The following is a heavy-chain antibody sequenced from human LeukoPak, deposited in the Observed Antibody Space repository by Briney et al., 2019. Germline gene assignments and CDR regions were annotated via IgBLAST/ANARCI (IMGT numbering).Heavy chain of an antibody. CDR1: GFTFDDYA. CDR2: ISWNSGSI. D-gene: IGHD2-2*01. Sequence: GGSLRLSCAASGFTFDDYAMHWVRHAPGKGLEWVSGISWNSGSIGYADSVKGRFTISRDNAKNSLYLQMNSLRAEDTALYYCAKDIGTSYYYYYGMDVWGQGTTVTVSS. CDR3: AKDIGTSYYYYYGMDV. V-gene: IGHV3-9*01. J-gene: IGHJ6*02.